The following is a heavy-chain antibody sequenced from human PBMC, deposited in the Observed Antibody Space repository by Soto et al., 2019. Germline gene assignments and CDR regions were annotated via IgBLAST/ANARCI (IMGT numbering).Heavy chain of an antibody. CDR3: AASVARFDY. CDR2: IWYDGSNK. D-gene: IGHD5-12*01. Sequence: PGGSLRFSCAASGFTFSSYGMHWVRQAPGKGLEWVAVIWYDGSNKYYADSVKGRFTISRDNAKNSLYLQMNSLRAEDTAVYYCAASVARFDYWGQGTLVTVSS. CDR1: GFTFSSYG. J-gene: IGHJ4*02. V-gene: IGHV3-33*03.